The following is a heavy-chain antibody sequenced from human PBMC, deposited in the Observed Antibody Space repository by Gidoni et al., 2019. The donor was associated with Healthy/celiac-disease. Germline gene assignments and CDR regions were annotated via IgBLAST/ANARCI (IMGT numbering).Heavy chain of an antibody. CDR1: DFTFSSYG. V-gene: IGHV3-33*01. Sequence: QVQLVASGGGVVQPGRSLRRSCAASDFTFSSYGMHWVRQAPGKGLEWVAFIGYDGSNKYYADSVKGRFTISRDKSKNTLYLQRNSLRAEDTAVYYCARDLRWHHEGSSPSSSPLGYWGQGTLVTVSS. CDR2: IGYDGSNK. CDR3: ARDLRWHHEGSSPSSSPLGY. D-gene: IGHD6-6*01. J-gene: IGHJ4*02.